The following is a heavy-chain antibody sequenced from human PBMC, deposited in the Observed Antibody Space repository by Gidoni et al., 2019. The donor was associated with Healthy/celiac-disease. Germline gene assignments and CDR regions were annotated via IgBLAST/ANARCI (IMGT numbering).Heavy chain of an antibody. J-gene: IGHJ3*02. V-gene: IGHV3-23*01. CDR1: GSPFSSYA. D-gene: IGHD3-22*01. Sequence: EVQLLESGGGLVQPGGSLRLSCAASGSPFSSYAMSWVRQAPGKGLEWVSAISGSGGSTYYADSVKGRFTISRDNSKNTLYLQMNSLRAEDTAVYYCAKDSWGDYYDSSGYFQPYRADAFDIWGQGTMVTVSS. CDR2: ISGSGGST. CDR3: AKDSWGDYYDSSGYFQPYRADAFDI.